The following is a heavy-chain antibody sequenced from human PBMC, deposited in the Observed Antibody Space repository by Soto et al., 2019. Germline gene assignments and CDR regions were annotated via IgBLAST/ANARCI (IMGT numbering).Heavy chain of an antibody. CDR1: GYTFFTYD. CDR3: ARHHGLTTSENGFDP. J-gene: IGHJ5*02. Sequence: QAHLVQSGVEVKTPGASVKVSCQASGYTFFTYDISWVRQAPGQGLEWMGWISTYSGDTKYAQKFQGRVTMTTDTSTTTAYLELRSLRSDDTAVYYCARHHGLTTSENGFDPWGQGTLVTVSS. V-gene: IGHV1-18*01. D-gene: IGHD3-3*01. CDR2: ISTYSGDT.